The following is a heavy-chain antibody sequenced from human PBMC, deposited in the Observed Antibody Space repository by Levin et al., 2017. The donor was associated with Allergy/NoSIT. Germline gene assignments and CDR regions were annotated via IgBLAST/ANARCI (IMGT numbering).Heavy chain of an antibody. D-gene: IGHD3-9*01. Sequence: GGSLRLSCAASGFVVTRNHMSWVRQAPGKGLEWLSVTYSGGATYYRDSGKGRCTISRDNFKNTLYLQMNSLRAEDTAIYYGARDNYDTPGVLDFWGQGTLVTVS. V-gene: IGHV3-53*01. CDR1: GFVVTRNH. J-gene: IGHJ4*02. CDR3: ARDNYDTPGVLDF. CDR2: TYSGGAT.